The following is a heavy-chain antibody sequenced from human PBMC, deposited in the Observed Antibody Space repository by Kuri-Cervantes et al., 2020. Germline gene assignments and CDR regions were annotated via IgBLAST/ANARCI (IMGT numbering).Heavy chain of an antibody. J-gene: IGHJ6*02. D-gene: IGHD3-22*01. CDR2: ISGSGGST. CDR1: GFTFSSYA. Sequence: GGSLRLSCAASGFTFSSYAMSWVRQAPGKGLEWVSAISGSGGSTYYADSVKGRFTISRDNSKNTLYLQMNSLRAEDTAVYYCAKLPDSSGTYYYYGMDVWGQGTTVTVSS. CDR3: AKLPDSSGTYYYYGMDV. V-gene: IGHV3-23*01.